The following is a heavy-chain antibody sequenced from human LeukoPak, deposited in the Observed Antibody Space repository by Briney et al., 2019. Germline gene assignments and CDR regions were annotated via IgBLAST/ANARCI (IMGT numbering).Heavy chain of an antibody. CDR1: GGSISSGGYY. Sequence: SETLSLTCTVSGGSISSGGYYWSWIRQHPGKGLEWIGYIYYSGSTYYNPSLKSRVTISVDASKNQFSLKLSSVTAADTAVYYCARDPITAPYHYYGMDVWGQGTTVTVSS. J-gene: IGHJ6*02. CDR2: IYYSGST. CDR3: ARDPITAPYHYYGMDV. D-gene: IGHD5-24*01. V-gene: IGHV4-31*03.